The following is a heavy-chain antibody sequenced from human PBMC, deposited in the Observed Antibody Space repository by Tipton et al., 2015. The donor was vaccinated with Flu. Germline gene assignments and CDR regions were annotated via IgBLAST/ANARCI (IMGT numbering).Heavy chain of an antibody. Sequence: TLSLTCNVFGVSSSRHYWDWIRQSPGKGLEWIGTIYHSGSTYYNPSLKSRLTMSVDTSKNQFSLKLSSVTAADTAVYYCARHTGDSVRGVIDYWGQGTLVTVSS. J-gene: IGHJ4*02. D-gene: IGHD3-10*02. CDR3: ARHTGDSVRGVIDY. CDR2: IYHSGST. CDR1: GVSSSRHY. V-gene: IGHV4-38-2*02.